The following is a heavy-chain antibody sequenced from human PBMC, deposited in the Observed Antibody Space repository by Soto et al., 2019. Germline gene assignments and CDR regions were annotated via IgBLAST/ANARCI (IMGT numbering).Heavy chain of an antibody. V-gene: IGHV4-30-4*01. J-gene: IGHJ6*02. CDR2: IYYTGST. CDR3: ARWVVAAQYSYGLDV. CDR1: GGSISSGAYY. D-gene: IGHD2-15*01. Sequence: SETLSLTCTVSGGSISSGAYYWSWIRQPPGKGLEWIGYIYYTGSTYYNPSLKSRVTISVDTSKNQFSLKLSSVTAADTAVYYCARWVVAAQYSYGLDVWCQGTTVT.